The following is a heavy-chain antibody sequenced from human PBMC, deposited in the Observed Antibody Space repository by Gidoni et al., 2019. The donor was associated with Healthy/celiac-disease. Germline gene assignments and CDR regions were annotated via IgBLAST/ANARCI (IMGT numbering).Heavy chain of an antibody. Sequence: EVQLVESGGGLVQPGRSLRLACAASGFPFDDYAMPWVRQAPGKGMVWVSGISWNSSSIGDADAVKGRFTISRDNAKNSLYLQMNSLRAEDTALYYCAKAWGGRWLQFEVGYFDYWGQGTLVTVSS. CDR3: AKAWGGRWLQFEVGYFDY. D-gene: IGHD5-12*01. CDR2: ISWNSSSI. J-gene: IGHJ4*02. CDR1: GFPFDDYA. V-gene: IGHV3-9*01.